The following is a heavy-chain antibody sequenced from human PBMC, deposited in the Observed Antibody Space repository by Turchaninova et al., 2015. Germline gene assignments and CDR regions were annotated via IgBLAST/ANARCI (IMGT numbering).Heavy chain of an antibody. CDR2: THYSGTS. J-gene: IGHJ3*01. V-gene: IGHV4-59*01. CDR1: CCSIGTSY. D-gene: IGHD3-10*01. CDR3: ARGSTGAFDL. Sequence: PRLVNPSEALSLSCTVCCCSIGTSYWAYIRQPPGKRLEWIGYTHYSGTSDYNPSLKSRVTISIDSSKNQFSLNLNSVTAADTAVYYCARGSTGAFDLWGQGAMVTVSS.